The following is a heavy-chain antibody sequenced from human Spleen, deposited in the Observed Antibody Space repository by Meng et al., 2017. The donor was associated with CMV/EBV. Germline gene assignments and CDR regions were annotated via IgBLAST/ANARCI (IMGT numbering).Heavy chain of an antibody. CDR1: GYTFTGYY. CDR3: AKDLARIAAASLGDV. V-gene: IGHV1-2*02. CDR2: INPNSGGT. J-gene: IGHJ6*02. D-gene: IGHD6-13*01. Sequence: ASVKVSCKASGYTFTGYYMHWVRQAPGQGLEWMGWINPNSGGTNYAQKFQGRVTMTRDTSISAAYMELSRLRSDDTAVYHCAKDLARIAAASLGDVWGQGTTVTVSS.